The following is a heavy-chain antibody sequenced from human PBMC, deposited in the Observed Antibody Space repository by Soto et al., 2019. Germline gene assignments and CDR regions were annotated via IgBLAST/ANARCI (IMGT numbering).Heavy chain of an antibody. CDR3: ARGFFEPRTGHSNPFDI. CDR1: GASISSSY. J-gene: IGHJ3*02. V-gene: IGHV4-59*01. D-gene: IGHD2-8*02. CDR2: VYHTGKT. Sequence: QVQLQESDPGLVKPSETLSLTCTVSGASISSSYWSWIRQSPGKGLEWIAYVYHTGKTNYNPSLSGRGTVSIDTSKNQFSLKLTSVTAADTAVYYCARGFFEPRTGHSNPFDIWGQGTMVTVSS.